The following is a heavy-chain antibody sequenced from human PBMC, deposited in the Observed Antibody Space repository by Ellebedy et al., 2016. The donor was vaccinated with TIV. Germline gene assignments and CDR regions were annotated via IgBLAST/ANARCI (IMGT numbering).Heavy chain of an antibody. CDR3: GRAREPGYFAYYYYGMDV. Sequence: GESLKISCAASGFTVTTNYMNWVRQAPGKGLEWVSVIFSAADGGETHYADSVKGRFTVARDNAKNSLYLQMNSLRAEDTATYYCGRAREPGYFAYYYYGMDVWGQGTTVTVSS. J-gene: IGHJ6*02. CDR2: IFSAADGGET. D-gene: IGHD3-9*01. CDR1: GFTVTTNY. V-gene: IGHV3-53*01.